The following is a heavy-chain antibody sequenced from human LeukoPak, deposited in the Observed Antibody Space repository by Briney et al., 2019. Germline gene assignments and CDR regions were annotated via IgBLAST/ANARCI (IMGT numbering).Heavy chain of an antibody. J-gene: IGHJ4*02. Sequence: GGSLRLSCAASGFTFSSYWMNWARQAPGKGLEWVASINHNGNVNYYVDSVKGRFTISRDNAKNSLYLQMSNLRAEDTAVYFCARVHIVGAWYFDYWGQGTLVTVSS. CDR1: GFTFSSYW. CDR3: ARVHIVGAWYFDY. V-gene: IGHV3-7*03. CDR2: INHNGNVN. D-gene: IGHD1-26*01.